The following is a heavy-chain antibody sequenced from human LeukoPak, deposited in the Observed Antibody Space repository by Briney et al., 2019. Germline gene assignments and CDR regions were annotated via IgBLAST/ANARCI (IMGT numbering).Heavy chain of an antibody. D-gene: IGHD5-18*01. J-gene: IGHJ4*02. CDR1: GGSISSGSYY. V-gene: IGHV4-61*02. CDR3: ARTLYSYGYGYFDY. Sequence: KPSETLSLTCTVSGGSISSGSYYWSWIRQPAGKGLEWIGRIYTSGSTNYSPSLKSRVTISVDTSKNQFSLKLSSVTAADTAVYYCARTLYSYGYGYFDYWGQGTLVTVSS. CDR2: IYTSGST.